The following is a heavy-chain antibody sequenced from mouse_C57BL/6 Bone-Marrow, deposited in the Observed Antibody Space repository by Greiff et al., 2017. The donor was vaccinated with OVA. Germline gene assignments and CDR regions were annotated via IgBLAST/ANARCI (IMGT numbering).Heavy chain of an antibody. D-gene: IGHD1-1*01. J-gene: IGHJ1*03. CDR1: GFSLTSYG. CDR2: IWRGGST. V-gene: IGHV2-5*01. CDR3: AKFPPYYGSSYGYFDV. Sequence: QVQLQQSGPGLVQPSQSLSITCTVSGFSLTSYGVHWVRQSPGKGLEWLGVIWRGGSTDYNAAFMSRLSITKDNSKSQVFFKMNSLQADDTAIYYCAKFPPYYGSSYGYFDVWGTGTTVTVSS.